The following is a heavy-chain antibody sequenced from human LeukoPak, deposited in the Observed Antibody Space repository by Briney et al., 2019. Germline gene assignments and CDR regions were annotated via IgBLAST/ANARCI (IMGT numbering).Heavy chain of an antibody. D-gene: IGHD6-6*01. Sequence: GGSLRLSCAASGFTFSDYWMSWARQVPGKGLEWVANLKGDGSEKYYVDSVEGRFTISRDNAKNSVFLQMNSLRAEDTAVYYCARDSRSSIAARGRGYYMDVWGKGTTVTVSS. CDR2: LKGDGSEK. J-gene: IGHJ6*03. V-gene: IGHV3-7*01. CDR1: GFTFSDYW. CDR3: ARDSRSSIAARGRGYYMDV.